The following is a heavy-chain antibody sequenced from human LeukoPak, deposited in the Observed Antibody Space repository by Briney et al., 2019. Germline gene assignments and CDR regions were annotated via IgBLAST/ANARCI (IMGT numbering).Heavy chain of an antibody. CDR1: GGSISSYH. CDR2: IYYSGST. D-gene: IGHD1-26*01. V-gene: IGHV4-59*01. CDR3: ARQRGAFDY. Sequence: ASETLSLTCTVSGGSISSYHWSWIRQPPGKGLEWIGYIYYSGSTNYNPSLKSRVTISVDTSKNQFSLKLSSVTAADTAVYYCARQRGAFDYWGQGTLVTVSS. J-gene: IGHJ4*02.